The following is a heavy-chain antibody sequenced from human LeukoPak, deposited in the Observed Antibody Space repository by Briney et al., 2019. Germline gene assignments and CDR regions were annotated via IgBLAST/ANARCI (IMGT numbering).Heavy chain of an antibody. D-gene: IGHD3-22*01. CDR1: GYTFTGYY. Sequence: ASVKVSCKASGYTFTGYYMHWVRQAPGQGLEWMGWINPNSGGTNYAQKFQGGVTMTRDTSISTAYMELSRLRSDDTAVYYCARYIRDYYYDSSGYPYGMDVWGQGTTVTVSS. V-gene: IGHV1-2*02. J-gene: IGHJ6*02. CDR2: INPNSGGT. CDR3: ARYIRDYYYDSSGYPYGMDV.